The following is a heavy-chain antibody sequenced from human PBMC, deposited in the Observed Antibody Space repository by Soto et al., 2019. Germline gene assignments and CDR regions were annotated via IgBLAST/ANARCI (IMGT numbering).Heavy chain of an antibody. CDR1: GGSISSGGYY. D-gene: IGHD6-6*01. Sequence: QVQLQESGPGLVKPSQTLSLTCTVSGGSISSGGYYWTWIREHPGKRLEWIGYHYYSGITYYKPPLNSLVTISLDTSKNQFSLTLSSVTAADTAVYYCARGSSIAGLYYGMDVWGQGTTVTVSS. CDR2: HYYSGIT. J-gene: IGHJ6*02. V-gene: IGHV4-31*01. CDR3: ARGSSIAGLYYGMDV.